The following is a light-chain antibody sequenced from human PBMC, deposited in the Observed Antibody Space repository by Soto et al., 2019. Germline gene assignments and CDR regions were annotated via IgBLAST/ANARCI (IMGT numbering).Light chain of an antibody. V-gene: IGKV3-20*01. CDR2: GAS. CDR1: QSVDGY. J-gene: IGKJ1*01. CDR3: QQYGSSGT. Sequence: EVVMTQSPVTLSVSPGESATLYCRASQSVDGYLAWYQQKPGQAPRLLIYGASSRATDIPDRFSGSGSGTDFTLTISRLEPEDFAVYYCQQYGSSGTFGQGTKVDIK.